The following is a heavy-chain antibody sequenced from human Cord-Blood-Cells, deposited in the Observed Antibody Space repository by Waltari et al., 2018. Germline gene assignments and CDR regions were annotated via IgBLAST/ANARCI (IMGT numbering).Heavy chain of an antibody. V-gene: IGHV4-38-2*02. Sequence: QVQLQESGPGLVKPSETLSLTCTVSGYSISSGYYWGWIRQPPGKGLEWIGSIYHSGSTYYNPSLKSRVTISVDTSKNQFSLKLSSVTAADTAVYYCARGQQLVDWYFDLWGHGTLVTVSS. J-gene: IGHJ2*01. CDR1: GYSISSGYY. CDR2: IYHSGST. CDR3: ARGQQLVDWYFDL. D-gene: IGHD6-13*01.